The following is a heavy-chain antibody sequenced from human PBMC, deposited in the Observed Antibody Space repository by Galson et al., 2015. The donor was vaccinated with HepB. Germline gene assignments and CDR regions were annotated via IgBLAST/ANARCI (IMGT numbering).Heavy chain of an antibody. D-gene: IGHD6-13*01. J-gene: IGHJ4*02. V-gene: IGHV2-5*02. Sequence: PALVKPTQTLTLTCTFSGFSLSTNPEGVGWIRQPPGEALEWLAVIYWDDDKRYSPSLKSRLTITKGTSDNQVVLTMTNMDPVDTATYYCAHSDGSRWYFDYWGQGTLVTVSS. CDR3: AHSDGSRWYFDY. CDR2: IYWDDDK. CDR1: GFSLSTNPEG.